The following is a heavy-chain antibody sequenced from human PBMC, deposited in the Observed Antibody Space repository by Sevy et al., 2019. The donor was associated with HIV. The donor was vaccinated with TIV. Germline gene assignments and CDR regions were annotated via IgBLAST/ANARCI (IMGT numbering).Heavy chain of an antibody. V-gene: IGHV5-51*01. Sequence: GESLKISCKGSGYSYTSDWIGWVRQMPGKGLEWMGIIYPGDSDTRYSPSFQGQVTISADKSISTAYLQWSSLKASDTAMYYCARKYYDILTGYYRFDPWGQGTLVTVSS. D-gene: IGHD3-9*01. CDR1: GYSYTSDW. CDR3: ARKYYDILTGYYRFDP. CDR2: IYPGDSDT. J-gene: IGHJ5*02.